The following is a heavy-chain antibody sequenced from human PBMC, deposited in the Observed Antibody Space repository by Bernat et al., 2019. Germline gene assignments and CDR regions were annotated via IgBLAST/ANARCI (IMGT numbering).Heavy chain of an antibody. V-gene: IGHV3-23*04. D-gene: IGHD5-12*01. Sequence: EVQLVESGGTLIQPGGSLGLSCAASGFTFSTTAMSWVRQAPGKGLQWVSTINYNGDFTYYADSVKGRFTISRDNSQNTLYLQMNSLSAEDAAVYYCTYSAYDRGYRFDPWGQGTLVTVSS. CDR3: TYSAYDRGYRFDP. CDR2: INYNGDFT. CDR1: GFTFSTTA. J-gene: IGHJ5*02.